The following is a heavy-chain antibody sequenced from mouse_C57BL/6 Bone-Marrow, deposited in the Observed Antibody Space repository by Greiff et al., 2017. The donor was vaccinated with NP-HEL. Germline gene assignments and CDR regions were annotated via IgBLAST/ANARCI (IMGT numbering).Heavy chain of an antibody. Sequence: EVKLMESGGGLVKPGGSLKLSCAASGFTFSDYGMHWVRQAPEKGLEWVAYISSGSSTIYYADTVKGRFTISRDNAKNTLFLQMTSLRSEDTAMYYWARGFLDSSGYGAGLAYWGQGTLVTVSA. CDR1: GFTFSDYG. J-gene: IGHJ3*01. D-gene: IGHD3-2*02. V-gene: IGHV5-17*01. CDR3: ARGFLDSSGYGAGLAY. CDR2: ISSGSSTI.